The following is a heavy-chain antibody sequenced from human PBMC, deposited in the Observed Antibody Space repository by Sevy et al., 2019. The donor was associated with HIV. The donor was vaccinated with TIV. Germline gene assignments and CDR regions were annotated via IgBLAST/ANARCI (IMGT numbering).Heavy chain of an antibody. Sequence: GGSLRLSCAASGFTFTYAWMSWVRQAPGKGLEWVGRIKSKADGGTTDYAAPVKGRFTISRDDSKNTLYLQMNSLKTEDTAVYYCATDPIIVLLVTDGMDVWGQGTTATVSS. J-gene: IGHJ6*02. CDR2: IKSKADGGTT. CDR1: GFTFTYAW. CDR3: ATDPIIVLLVTDGMDV. V-gene: IGHV3-15*01. D-gene: IGHD2-8*02.